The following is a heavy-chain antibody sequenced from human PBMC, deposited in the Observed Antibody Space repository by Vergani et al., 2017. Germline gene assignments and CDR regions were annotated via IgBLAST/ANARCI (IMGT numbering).Heavy chain of an antibody. CDR1: GFTFNQYG. V-gene: IGHV3-33*01. CDR3: ARDLQLLYNRFDP. CDR2: TWYDGNNK. Sequence: QVQLVESGGGVVQLGRSLRLSCAASGFTFNQYGMHWVRQAPGKGLEWVAVTWYDGNNKQYADSVKGRFAISRDNSKSTMYLQMNSLRDEDTGVYYCARDLQLLYNRFDPWGQGTLVTVSS. D-gene: IGHD1-14*01. J-gene: IGHJ5*02.